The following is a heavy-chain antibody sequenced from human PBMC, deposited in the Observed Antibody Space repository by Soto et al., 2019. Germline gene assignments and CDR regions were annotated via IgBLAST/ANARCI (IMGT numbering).Heavy chain of an antibody. CDR3: ARVSTGDTSPTYFYY. V-gene: IGHV3-33*01. Sequence: QVQLVESGGGVVQPGRSLRLSCATSGFTFSYYGMHWVRQTPGKGLEWLVFRWYDGSRSFYADSVKGRFTSSRDNSKNMLYLQMNNLSAEDTAMYFCARVSTGDTSPTYFYYRGQGTLVTVS. CDR1: GFTFSYYG. J-gene: IGHJ4*02. D-gene: IGHD4-17*01. CDR2: RWYDGSRS.